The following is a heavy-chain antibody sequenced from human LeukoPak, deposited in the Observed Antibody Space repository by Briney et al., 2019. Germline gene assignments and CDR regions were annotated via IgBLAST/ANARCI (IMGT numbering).Heavy chain of an antibody. D-gene: IGHD1-26*01. Sequence: GGSLRLSCSASGFTFSSYAMHWVRQAPGKGLEYVSAISSNGGSTYYADSVKGRFTISRDSSKNTLYLQMSSLRAEDTAVYYCVKLVGATLDEVDYWGQGTLVTVSS. CDR1: GFTFSSYA. CDR2: ISSNGGST. J-gene: IGHJ4*02. V-gene: IGHV3-64D*06. CDR3: VKLVGATLDEVDY.